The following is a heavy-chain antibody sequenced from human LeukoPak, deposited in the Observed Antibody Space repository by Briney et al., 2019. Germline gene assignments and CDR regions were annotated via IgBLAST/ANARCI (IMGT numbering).Heavy chain of an antibody. Sequence: PGGSLRLSCAASGFAFDTYSMTWVRQAPGKGLEWVSSISSSSSYIYYADSVKGRFTISRDNAKNSLYLQMNSLRAEDTAVYYCARDSSSWYVGLFDYWGQGTLVTVSS. CDR2: ISSSSSYI. V-gene: IGHV3-21*01. J-gene: IGHJ4*02. D-gene: IGHD6-13*01. CDR1: GFAFDTYS. CDR3: ARDSSSWYVGLFDY.